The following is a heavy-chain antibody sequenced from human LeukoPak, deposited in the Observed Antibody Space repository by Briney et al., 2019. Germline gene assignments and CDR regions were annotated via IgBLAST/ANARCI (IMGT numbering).Heavy chain of an antibody. D-gene: IGHD3-10*01. V-gene: IGHV3-23*01. CDR1: GFTFSSYA. J-gene: IGHJ4*02. CDR3: AKDLEGVWFGESILLFDY. CDR2: ISGSGGST. Sequence: PGGSLRLSCAASGFTFSSYAMSWVRQALGKGLEWVSAISGSGGSTYYADSVKGRFTISRDNSKNTLYLQMNSLRAEDTAVYYCAKDLEGVWFGESILLFDYWGQGTLVTVSS.